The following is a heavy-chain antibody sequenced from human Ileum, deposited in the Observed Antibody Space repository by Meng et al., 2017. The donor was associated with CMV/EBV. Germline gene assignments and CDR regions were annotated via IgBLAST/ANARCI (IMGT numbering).Heavy chain of an antibody. CDR2: VVNDGNKK. CDR1: GFTFSNYE. J-gene: IGHJ4*02. CDR3: ARDFDY. V-gene: IGHV3-30-3*01. Sequence: HVPLVESGGGVVQPGRSLRLSCAASGFTFSNYEMHWVRQAPGKGLEWVTLVVNDGNKKYYADSVKGRFTISRDNSAKMVYLEMNNLRPEDTAIYYCARDFDYWGQGTLVTVSS.